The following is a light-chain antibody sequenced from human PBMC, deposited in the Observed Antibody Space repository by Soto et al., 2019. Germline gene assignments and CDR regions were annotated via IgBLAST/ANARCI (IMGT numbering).Light chain of an antibody. CDR2: SNN. CDR3: AAWDDSLNALV. Sequence: QAVVTQPPSASGTPGQRVTISCSGSSSNIGSNTVNWYQQLPGTAPKLLIYSNNQRPSGVPDRFSGSKSDTSASLAISGLQSEDEADYYCAAWDDSLNALVFGGGTKVTVL. V-gene: IGLV1-44*01. J-gene: IGLJ3*02. CDR1: SSNIGSNT.